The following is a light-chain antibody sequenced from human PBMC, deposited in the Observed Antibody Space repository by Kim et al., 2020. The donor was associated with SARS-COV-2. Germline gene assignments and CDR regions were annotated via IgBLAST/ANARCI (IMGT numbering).Light chain of an antibody. CDR1: SLRSYY. J-gene: IGLJ2*01. CDR3: NSRDSNNNVL. Sequence: SSELTQDPAVSVALGQTVRITCQGDSLRSYYATWYQQKPGQAPILVIYGKNNRPSGIPDRFSGSSSGNTASLTITGTQAGDDADYYCNSRDSNNNVLFGGGTRLTVL. V-gene: IGLV3-19*01. CDR2: GKN.